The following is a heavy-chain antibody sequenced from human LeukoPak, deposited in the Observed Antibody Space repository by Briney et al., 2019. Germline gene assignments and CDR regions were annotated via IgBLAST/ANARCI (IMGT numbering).Heavy chain of an antibody. CDR3: ARSGWLQPIDY. J-gene: IGHJ4*02. CDR1: GGSFSGYY. CDR2: INHCGST. V-gene: IGHV4-34*01. Sequence: SETLSLTCAVYGGSFSGYYWSWIRQPPGKGLDWIGEINHCGSTNYNPSLKSRVTISVDTSKNQFSLGLSSVTAADTAVYYCARSGWLQPIDYWGQGTLVTVSS. D-gene: IGHD5-24*01.